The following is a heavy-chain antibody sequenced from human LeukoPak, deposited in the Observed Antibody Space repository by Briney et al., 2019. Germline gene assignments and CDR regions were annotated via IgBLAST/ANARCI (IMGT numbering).Heavy chain of an antibody. V-gene: IGHV4-31*03. J-gene: IGHJ4*02. CDR2: IYYSGST. CDR3: ARVMYGDPIDY. Sequence: SETLSLTCSLSGDSISSGGYYWSWIRQHPGKALEWIGYIYYSGSTYYNPSLQSRVSISVDTSKNQFSLRLTSVTAADTAVYYCARVMYGDPIDYWGQGTLVTVPS. D-gene: IGHD2-21*02. CDR1: GDSISSGGYY.